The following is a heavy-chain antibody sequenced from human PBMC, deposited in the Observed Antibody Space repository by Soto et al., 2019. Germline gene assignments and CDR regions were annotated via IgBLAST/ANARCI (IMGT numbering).Heavy chain of an antibody. D-gene: IGHD2-2*01. CDR2: ISYDGGKK. V-gene: IGHV3-30*18. CDR1: GFTSSNYD. CDR3: VKDSGQLPTHFDY. J-gene: IGHJ4*02. Sequence: PGGSLRLSCAASGFTSSNYDMHWVRQAPGKGLEWVTVISYDGGKKYYADSVKGRFTIARDNSKNTVYLQMDSLRAEDTAVYYCVKDSGQLPTHFDYWGQGTLVTVSS.